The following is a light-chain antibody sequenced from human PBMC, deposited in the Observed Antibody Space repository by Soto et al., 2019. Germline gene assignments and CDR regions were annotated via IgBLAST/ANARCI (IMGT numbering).Light chain of an antibody. J-gene: IGKJ1*01. CDR2: AAS. CDR3: QKYNSASWT. CDR1: QGISNY. Sequence: DIQMTQSPSSLSASVGDRVTITCRARQGISNYLAWYQQKPGKVPKLLIYAASTLQSGVPSRFSGSGSGTDFTLTISSLQPEDVASYYCQKYNSASWTFGKGTKVEI. V-gene: IGKV1-27*01.